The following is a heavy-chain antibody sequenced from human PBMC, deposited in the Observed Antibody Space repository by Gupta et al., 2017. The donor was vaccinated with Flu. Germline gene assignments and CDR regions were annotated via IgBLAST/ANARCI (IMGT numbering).Heavy chain of an antibody. CDR3: VRVSIGWHFDL. V-gene: IGHV1-2*02. Sequence: QVQLVQSGAEVKMPGASVRVSCESFGYNFTDFRHYYIHWVRQVPGQGLEWMGWISPYNGGTTYAQKFQGRVTLTRDTSRNTAYMELSRLRSDDTAIYYCVRVSIGWHFDLWGQGTRVTVSS. CDR2: ISPYNGGT. D-gene: IGHD3-22*01. J-gene: IGHJ4*02. CDR1: GYNFTDFRHYY.